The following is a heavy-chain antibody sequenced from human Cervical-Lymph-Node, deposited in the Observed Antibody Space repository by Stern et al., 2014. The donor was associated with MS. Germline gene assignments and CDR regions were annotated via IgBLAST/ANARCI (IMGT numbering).Heavy chain of an antibody. CDR3: ARGGYYSDSSDYDRPFDY. V-gene: IGHV1-69*01. Sequence: QVKLVQSGAEVKKPGSSVKVSCKASGGTFSSFAISWVRQAPGQGFEWMGGIIPIFGTANDAQKVQGRVTITADESTSTAHMELSSLRSEDTAVYFCARGGYYSDSSDYDRPFDYWGQGTLVTVSS. D-gene: IGHD3-22*01. CDR2: IIPIFGTA. CDR1: GGTFSSFA. J-gene: IGHJ4*02.